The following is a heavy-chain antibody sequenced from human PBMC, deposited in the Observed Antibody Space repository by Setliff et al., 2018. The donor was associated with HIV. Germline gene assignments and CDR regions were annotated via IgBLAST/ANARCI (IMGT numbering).Heavy chain of an antibody. Sequence: SLKISCAPSGFTFSNYAMNWVRQAPGKGLEWVSSLSDSGGRTNYADSVKGRFTISRDNSKNTLYLQMNSLRAEDTALYYCAKSMRGFTYSKFDYWGQGTQVTVSS. J-gene: IGHJ4*02. CDR3: AKSMRGFTYSKFDY. V-gene: IGHV3-23*01. D-gene: IGHD6-13*01. CDR2: LSDSGGRT. CDR1: GFTFSNYA.